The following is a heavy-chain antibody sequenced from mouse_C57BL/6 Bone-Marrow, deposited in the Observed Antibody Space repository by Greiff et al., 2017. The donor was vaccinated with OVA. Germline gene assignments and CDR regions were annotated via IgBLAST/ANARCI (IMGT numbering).Heavy chain of an antibody. Sequence: EVKLVESGGGLVKPGGSLKLSCAASGFTFSDYGMHWVRQAPEKGLEWVAYLSSGSSTIYFADTVKGRFTISRDNAKNTLFLQMTSLRSEDTAMYYCARRVYYYAMDYWGQGTSVTVSS. CDR3: ARRVYYYAMDY. CDR1: GFTFSDYG. CDR2: LSSGSSTI. V-gene: IGHV5-17*01. J-gene: IGHJ4*01.